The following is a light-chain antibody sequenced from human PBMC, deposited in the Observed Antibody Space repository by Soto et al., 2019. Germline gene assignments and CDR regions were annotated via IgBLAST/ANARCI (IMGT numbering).Light chain of an antibody. CDR1: KLGDKY. CDR2: QDS. V-gene: IGLV3-1*01. Sequence: SYELTQPPSVSVSPGQTASITCSGDKLGDKYACWYQQKPGQSPVLVIYQDSKRPSGIPERFSGSNSGNTATLTISGTQAMDEADYYRQAWDSSIHVVFGGGTKLTVL. CDR3: QAWDSSIHVV. J-gene: IGLJ2*01.